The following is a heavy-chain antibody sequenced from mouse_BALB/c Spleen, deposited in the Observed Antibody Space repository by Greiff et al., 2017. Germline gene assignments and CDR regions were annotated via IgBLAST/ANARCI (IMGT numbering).Heavy chain of an antibody. D-gene: IGHD2-1*01. CDR2: ISSGGSYT. J-gene: IGHJ3*01. CDR3: ARGGNYAY. Sequence: EVQGVESGGGLVKPGGSLKLSCAASGFTFSSYAMSWVRQSPEKRLEWVAEISSGGSYTYYPDTVTGRFTISRDNAKNTLYLEMSSLRSEDTAMYYCARGGNYAYWGQGTLVTVSA. CDR1: GFTFSSYA. V-gene: IGHV5-9-4*01.